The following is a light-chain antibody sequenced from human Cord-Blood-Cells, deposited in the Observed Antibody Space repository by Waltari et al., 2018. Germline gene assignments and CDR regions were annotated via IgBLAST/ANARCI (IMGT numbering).Light chain of an antibody. CDR3: QQRSNWPPLT. CDR1: QSVSSY. CDR2: DAS. Sequence: EIVLTQSPATLSLSPGERATLSCRASQSVSSYLAWYQQKPGQAPRLLIYDASNSATGIPARFSGSGSGTDVTITISSIEPEDFAVYYCQQRSNWPPLTFGGGTKVEIK. J-gene: IGKJ4*01. V-gene: IGKV3-11*01.